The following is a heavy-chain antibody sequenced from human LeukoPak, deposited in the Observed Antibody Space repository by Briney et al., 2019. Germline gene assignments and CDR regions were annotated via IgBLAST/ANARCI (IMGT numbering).Heavy chain of an antibody. V-gene: IGHV4-34*01. CDR2: INHSGST. CDR1: GGSFSGYY. J-gene: IGHJ4*02. CDR3: AREEVVTQIFDY. Sequence: PETLSLTCAVYGGSFSGYYWSWIRQPPGKGLEWIGEINHSGSTNYNPSLKSRVTISVDTSKNQFSLKLSSVTAADTAVYYCAREEVVTQIFDYWGQGTLVTVSS. D-gene: IGHD2-21*02.